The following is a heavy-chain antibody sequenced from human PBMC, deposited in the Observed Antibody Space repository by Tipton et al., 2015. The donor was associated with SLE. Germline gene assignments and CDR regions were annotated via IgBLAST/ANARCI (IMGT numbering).Heavy chain of an antibody. Sequence: QVQLVQSGPEVKKPGASVKVSCKASGSAFIGYGITWVRQAPGQGLEWMGRISSFNGNTKYAQKFQGRVSMTMDTSTSTVYMELRSLRSDDTAVYFCARLTLPRYFDLWGRGTLVTVSS. J-gene: IGHJ2*01. CDR2: ISSFNGNT. V-gene: IGHV1-18*01. CDR3: ARLTLPRYFDL. CDR1: GSAFIGYG.